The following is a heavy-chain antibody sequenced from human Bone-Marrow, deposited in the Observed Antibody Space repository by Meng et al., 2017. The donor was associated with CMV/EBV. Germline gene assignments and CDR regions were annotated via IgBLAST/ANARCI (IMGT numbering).Heavy chain of an antibody. CDR3: ACSPSHHIPFDY. J-gene: IGHJ4*02. V-gene: IGHV1-2*02. Sequence: ASVKVSCKASGYTFTGYYMHWVRLAPGQGLEWMGWINPNSGGTNYAQKFQGRVTMTRDTSISTAYMELSRLRSDDTAVYYCACSPSHHIPFDYWGQGTLVTVSS. CDR2: INPNSGGT. CDR1: GYTFTGYY. D-gene: IGHD3-10*02.